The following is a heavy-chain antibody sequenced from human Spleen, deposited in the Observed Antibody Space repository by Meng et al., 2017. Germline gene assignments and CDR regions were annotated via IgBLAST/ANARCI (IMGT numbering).Heavy chain of an antibody. CDR2: IYSSGAT. Sequence: LQQPGPGLVNPSHTSPPTCPASGGSISSGSSSWNWIRQPAGKGLEWIGRIYSSGATNYNPSLKSRVTMSVDTSKNQFSLNLNSVTAADTAVYYCARGDSGWYTGWDWFDPWGQGTLVTVSS. CDR1: GGSISSGSSS. V-gene: IGHV4-61*02. J-gene: IGHJ5*02. D-gene: IGHD6-19*01. CDR3: ARGDSGWYTGWDWFDP.